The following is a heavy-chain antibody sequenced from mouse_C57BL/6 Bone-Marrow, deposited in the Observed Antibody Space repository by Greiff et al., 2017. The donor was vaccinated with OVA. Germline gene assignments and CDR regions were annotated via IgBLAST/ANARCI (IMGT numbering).Heavy chain of an antibody. Sequence: VKLQESGGGLVKPGGSLKLSCAASGFTFSSYAMSWVRQTPEKRLEWVATISDGGSYTYYPDNVKGRFTISRDNAKNNRYLQMSHLKSEDTAMYYCARDRYYYGSSSYAMDYWGQGTSVTVSS. D-gene: IGHD1-1*01. CDR1: GFTFSSYA. CDR2: ISDGGSYT. V-gene: IGHV5-4*01. CDR3: ARDRYYYGSSSYAMDY. J-gene: IGHJ4*01.